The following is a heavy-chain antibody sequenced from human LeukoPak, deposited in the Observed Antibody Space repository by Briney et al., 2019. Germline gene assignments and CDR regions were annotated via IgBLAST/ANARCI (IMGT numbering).Heavy chain of an antibody. J-gene: IGHJ4*02. CDR3: AGGVSSWSLYYFDY. D-gene: IGHD6-13*01. CDR1: GGSISSYY. CDR2: IYYSGST. V-gene: IGHV4-59*01. Sequence: PSETLSLTCTVSGGSISSYYWSWIRQPPGKGLEWIGYIYYSGSTNYNPSLKSRVTISVDTSKNQFSLKLSSVTAADTAVYYCAGGVSSWSLYYFDYWGQGTLVTVSS.